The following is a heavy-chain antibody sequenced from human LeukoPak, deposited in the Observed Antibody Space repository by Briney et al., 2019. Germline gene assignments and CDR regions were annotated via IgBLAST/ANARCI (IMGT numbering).Heavy chain of an antibody. J-gene: IGHJ4*02. CDR2: IYSGGST. CDR3: ARGDPPGCSGGSCYGHY. CDR1: GFTVSSNY. V-gene: IGHV3-66*01. Sequence: GGSLRLSCAASGFTVSSNYMSWVRQAPGKGPEWVSVIYSGGSTYYADSVKGRFTISRDNSKNTLYLQMNSLRAEDTAVYYCARGDPPGCSGGSCYGHYWGQGTLVTVSS. D-gene: IGHD2-15*01.